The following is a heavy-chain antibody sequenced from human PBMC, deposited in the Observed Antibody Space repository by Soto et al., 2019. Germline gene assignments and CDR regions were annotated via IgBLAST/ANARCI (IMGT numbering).Heavy chain of an antibody. J-gene: IGHJ6*02. CDR3: ARTSAAGKYYYGMDV. CDR2: IHHSGKS. Sequence: PSETLSLTCAVSGDSISPSYWTWIRQSPGKGLECIGCIHHSGKSNYSPSFQGQVTISADKSISTAYLQWSSLKASDTAMYYCARTSAAGKYYYGMDVWGQGTTVTVSS. CDR1: GDSISPSY. D-gene: IGHD6-13*01. V-gene: IGHV4-59*12.